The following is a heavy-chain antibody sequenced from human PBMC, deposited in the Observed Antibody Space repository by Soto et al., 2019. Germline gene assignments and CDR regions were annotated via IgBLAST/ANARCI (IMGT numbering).Heavy chain of an antibody. J-gene: IGHJ5*02. CDR1: GYTFTGYF. Sequence: QVQLVQSGAELKKPGASVKVSCKASGYTFTGYFMHWVRQAPGQGLARMGWTNSNSGATKYAQKFQGRVTLSRDTSISTAYMELSGLRSDDTAVYYCARGGGTILAPLPWGQGTLVTVAA. CDR3: ARGGGTILAPLP. D-gene: IGHD3-3*01. CDR2: TNSNSGAT. V-gene: IGHV1-2*02.